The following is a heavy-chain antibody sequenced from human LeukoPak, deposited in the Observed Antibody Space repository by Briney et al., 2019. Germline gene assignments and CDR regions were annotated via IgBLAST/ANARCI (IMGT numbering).Heavy chain of an antibody. CDR1: GYTFPDYD. D-gene: IGHD4-23*01. CDR3: ARDFGGNSGWFDP. CDR2: MNPPSGNT. V-gene: IGHV1-8*01. Sequence: ASVKVSCKASGYTFPDYDINWVRQAPGQGPEWMGWMNPPSGNTGYAQTFQDRVTITRDTSISTAYMELSSLRSEDTAVYYCARDFGGNSGWFDPWGQGTLVAVSS. J-gene: IGHJ5*02.